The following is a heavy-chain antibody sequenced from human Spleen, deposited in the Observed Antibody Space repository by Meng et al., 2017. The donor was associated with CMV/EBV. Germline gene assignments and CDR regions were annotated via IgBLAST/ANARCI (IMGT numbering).Heavy chain of an antibody. Sequence: GESLKISCAASGFTFNNAWMNWVRQAPGKGLEWVGHIKSKTNGGTTDYAAPVKGRFTISRDNAKNTLYLQMNSLRAEDTAVYYCTRKVVPAPTKGHFDYWGQGTLVTVSS. CDR3: TRKVVPAPTKGHFDY. V-gene: IGHV3-15*05. D-gene: IGHD2-2*01. CDR2: IKSKTNGGTT. J-gene: IGHJ4*02. CDR1: GFTFNNAW.